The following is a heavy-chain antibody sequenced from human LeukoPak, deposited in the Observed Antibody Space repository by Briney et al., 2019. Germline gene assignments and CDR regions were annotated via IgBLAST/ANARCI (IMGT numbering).Heavy chain of an antibody. CDR2: FDPEDGET. V-gene: IGHV1-24*01. Sequence: ASVKVSCKVSGYTLTELSMHWVRQAPVKGLEWMGGFDPEDGETIYAQKFQGRVTMTEDTSTDTAYMELSSLRSEDTAVYYCASMIVVTYGMDVWGQGTTVTVSS. CDR1: GYTLTELS. D-gene: IGHD3-22*01. J-gene: IGHJ6*02. CDR3: ASMIVVTYGMDV.